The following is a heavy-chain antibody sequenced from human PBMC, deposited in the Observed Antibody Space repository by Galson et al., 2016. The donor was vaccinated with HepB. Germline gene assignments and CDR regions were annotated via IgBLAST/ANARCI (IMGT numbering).Heavy chain of an antibody. J-gene: IGHJ4*02. CDR1: GFTFSSYA. CDR3: ATIGYDSTWSATGVPKFDF. CDR2: ISYEESKK. V-gene: IGHV3-30*04. D-gene: IGHD6-13*01. Sequence: SLRLSCAASGFTFSSYAMHWVRQAPGKGLDWVASISYEESKKYYADSVKGRFTISRDNSKNTLYLQMNSLRAEDTAVYYCATIGYDSTWSATGVPKFDFWGQVTLVTVSS.